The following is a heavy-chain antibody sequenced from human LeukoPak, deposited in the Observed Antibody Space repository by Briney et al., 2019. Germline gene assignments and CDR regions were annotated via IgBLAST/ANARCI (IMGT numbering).Heavy chain of an antibody. CDR2: IYRSGDT. D-gene: IGHD4-17*01. CDR1: GYSITSGYY. V-gene: IGHV4-38-2*02. CDR3: ARIYGYYYYMDI. Sequence: PSETLSLTCTVSGYSITSGYYWGWIRQPPGKGLEWIGNIYRSGDTFYNPSLRSRVTVSVDTSENQFSLKLSSVTAADTAVYFCARIYGYYYYMDIWGKGTTVTVSS. J-gene: IGHJ6*03.